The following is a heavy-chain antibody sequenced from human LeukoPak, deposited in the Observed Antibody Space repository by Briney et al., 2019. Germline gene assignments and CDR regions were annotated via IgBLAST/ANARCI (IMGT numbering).Heavy chain of an antibody. Sequence: PGGSLRLSCAASGFTFISYWMSWVRQAPGKGLEWVANIKQDGSEKYYVDSVKGRFTVSRDNAKNSLYLQMNSLRAEDTAVYYCAREPPFGPAAISFDYWGQGTLVTVSS. CDR3: AREPPFGPAAISFDY. D-gene: IGHD2-2*02. J-gene: IGHJ4*02. CDR2: IKQDGSEK. V-gene: IGHV3-7*03. CDR1: GFTFISYW.